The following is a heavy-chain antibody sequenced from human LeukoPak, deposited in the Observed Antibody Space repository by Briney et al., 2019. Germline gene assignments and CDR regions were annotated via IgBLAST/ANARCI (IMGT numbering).Heavy chain of an antibody. CDR1: RFSFTNYC. Sequence: GESLKISCKASRFSFTNYCIGCVRQMPGKGLEWMGIICPGDSDTRYSPSFQGQVTISADKSISTAYLQWSSLKASDTAMYYCALRSGYDYDYWGQGTLVTVSS. J-gene: IGHJ4*02. V-gene: IGHV5-51*01. CDR2: ICPGDSDT. D-gene: IGHD5-12*01. CDR3: ALRSGYDYDY.